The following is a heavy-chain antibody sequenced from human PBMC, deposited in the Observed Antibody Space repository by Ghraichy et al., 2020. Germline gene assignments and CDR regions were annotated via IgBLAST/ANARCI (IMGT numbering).Heavy chain of an antibody. Sequence: SETLSLTCAVYGGSFSGYYWSWIRQPPGKGLEWIGEINHSGSTNYNPSLKSRVTISVDTSKNQFSLKLSSVTAADTAVYYCARGGLSGPFDYWGQGTLVTVSS. J-gene: IGHJ4*02. CDR3: ARGGLSGPFDY. D-gene: IGHD3-10*01. V-gene: IGHV4-34*01. CDR1: GGSFSGYY. CDR2: INHSGST.